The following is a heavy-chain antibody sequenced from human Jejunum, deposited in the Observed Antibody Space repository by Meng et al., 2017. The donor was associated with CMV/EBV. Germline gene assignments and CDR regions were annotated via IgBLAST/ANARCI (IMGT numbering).Heavy chain of an antibody. D-gene: IGHD5-18*01. V-gene: IGHV4-34*01. CDR1: GVSFSGYH. CDR2: INPSGDT. CDR3: ARGRYGLHYFFDS. J-gene: IGHJ4*02. Sequence: VNGVSFSGYHWTWIRQPPGKGLEWIADINPSGDTDYNRSLKSRVTISIDSSKNQFSLRLSSVTAADTAVYYCARGRYGLHYFFDSWGQGTLVTVSS.